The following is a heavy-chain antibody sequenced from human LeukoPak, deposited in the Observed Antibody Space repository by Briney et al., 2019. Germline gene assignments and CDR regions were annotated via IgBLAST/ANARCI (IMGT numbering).Heavy chain of an antibody. J-gene: IGHJ4*02. V-gene: IGHV1-2*02. CDR3: ARDMDRWYSYGMTATDY. CDR2: INPNSGGT. CDR1: GYTFTGYY. D-gene: IGHD5-18*01. Sequence: ASVKVSCKASGYTFTGYYMHWVRQAPGQGLEWMGWINPNSGGTNYAQKFQGRVTMTRDTSISTAYMKLSRLRSDDTAVYYCARDMDRWYSYGMTATDYWGQGTLVTVSS.